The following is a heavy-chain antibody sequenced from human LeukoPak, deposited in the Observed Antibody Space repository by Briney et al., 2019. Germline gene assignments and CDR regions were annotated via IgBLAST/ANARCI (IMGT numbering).Heavy chain of an antibody. V-gene: IGHV3-23*01. Sequence: GGSLRLSCAASGFTFSSYDMSWVRQAPGKGLEWVSAISRSGDSTYFVDSVKGRFTISRDNSKNTLYLQMNSLRAEDTAVYYCALYCSGGRCYPIGGAFDIWGRGTMVTVSS. J-gene: IGHJ3*02. CDR3: ALYCSGGRCYPIGGAFDI. D-gene: IGHD2-15*01. CDR1: GFTFSSYD. CDR2: ISRSGDST.